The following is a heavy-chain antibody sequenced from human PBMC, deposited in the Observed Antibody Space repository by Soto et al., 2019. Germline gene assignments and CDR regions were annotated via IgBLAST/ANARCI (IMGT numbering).Heavy chain of an antibody. J-gene: IGHJ4*02. CDR1: GFTFSNYA. D-gene: IGHD3-22*01. CDR2: ISGSGGST. CDR3: AKGAYLDS. Sequence: GGSLRLSXAGSGFTFSNYAMSWVRQAPGKGLAWVSAISGSGGSTYYADSVKGRFSISRDNSKNTMYLQMNSLRAEDTAVYCCAKGAYLDSWGQGTLVTVSS. V-gene: IGHV3-23*01.